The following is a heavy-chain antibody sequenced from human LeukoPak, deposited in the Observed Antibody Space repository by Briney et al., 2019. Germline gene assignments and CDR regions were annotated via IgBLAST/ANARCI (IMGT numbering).Heavy chain of an antibody. D-gene: IGHD6-6*01. CDR2: INPYSGST. CDR3: ARGSSSLQFDY. V-gene: IGHV1-46*01. J-gene: IGHJ4*02. Sequence: ASVKVSCKASGYTFTDYYMHWVRQAPGQGLEWMGWINPYSGSTSYAQKFQGRVTMTRDMSTSTVYMELSSLRSEDTAVYYCARGSSSLQFDYWGQGTLVTVSS. CDR1: GYTFTDYY.